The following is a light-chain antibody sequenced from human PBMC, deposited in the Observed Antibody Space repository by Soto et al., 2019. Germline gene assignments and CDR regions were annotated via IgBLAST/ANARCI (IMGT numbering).Light chain of an antibody. V-gene: IGKV3D-15*02. CDR3: QEDGHSPLT. CDR2: DAS. CDR1: QSISDT. Sequence: IDMRQSPVTQNESPGGRAPLSCRASQSISDTLALYQQKPGQAPRPIIYDASNRATGIPARFSGSGSGTDFTLTISRLEPDDFAVYYCQEDGHSPLTFGGGCKVDIK. J-gene: IGKJ4*01.